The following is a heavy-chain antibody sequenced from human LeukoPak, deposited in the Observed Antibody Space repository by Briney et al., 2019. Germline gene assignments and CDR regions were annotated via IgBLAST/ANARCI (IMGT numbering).Heavy chain of an antibody. CDR3: ARLGRGSGGVFDY. CDR1: GYSFTSYW. D-gene: IGHD3-10*01. CDR2: IYPGDSDT. Sequence: GESLKISCMGSGYSFTSYWIGWVGQMPGKGLEWMGIIYPGDSDTRYSPSFQGQVTISADKSISTAYLQWSSLQASDTAMYFCARLGRGSGGVFDYWGQGTPVTVSS. V-gene: IGHV5-51*01. J-gene: IGHJ4*02.